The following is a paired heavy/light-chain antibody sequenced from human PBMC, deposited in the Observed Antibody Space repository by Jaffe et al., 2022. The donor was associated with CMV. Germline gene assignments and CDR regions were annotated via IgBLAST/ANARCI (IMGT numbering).Heavy chain of an antibody. V-gene: IGHV3-11*01. D-gene: IGHD6-13*01. CDR3: TQDRGSSWYPVS. Sequence: QVRLVESGGGLVKPGGSLRLSCAASGFTFTDFYMSWIRQSPGKGLQWVSYISHTAGTTVYADSVKGRFTISRDNDKNLVYLQMNSLSAEDTAIYYCTQDRGSSWYPVSWGQGTLVTVTS. CDR1: GFTFTDFY. J-gene: IGHJ5*02. CDR2: ISHTAGTT.
Light chain of an antibody. CDR2: GAS. CDR1: QSISRN. V-gene: IGKV3-15*01. Sequence: EILMTQSPATLSVSPGERATLSCRASQSISRNLAWYQQRPGQAPRLLLYGASTRATDIPARFSGSGSGTEFTLTISGLQSEDFAVYFCQQFNTWPHTFGRGTKLDIK. J-gene: IGKJ2*01. CDR3: QQFNTWPHT.